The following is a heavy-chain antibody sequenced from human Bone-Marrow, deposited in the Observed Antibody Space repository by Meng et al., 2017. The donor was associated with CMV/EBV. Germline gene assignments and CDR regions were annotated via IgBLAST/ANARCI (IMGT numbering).Heavy chain of an antibody. CDR2: IYYSGST. D-gene: IGHD6-6*01. CDR3: AIPRGIAARPWNLFDP. Sequence: SETLSLTCTVSGGSISSSSYYWGWIRQPPGKGLEWIGSIYYSGSTYYNPSLKSRVTISVDTSKNQFSLKLSSVTAADTAVYYCAIPRGIAARPWNLFDPWGQGTLVTLSS. V-gene: IGHV4-39*07. J-gene: IGHJ5*02. CDR1: GGSISSSSYY.